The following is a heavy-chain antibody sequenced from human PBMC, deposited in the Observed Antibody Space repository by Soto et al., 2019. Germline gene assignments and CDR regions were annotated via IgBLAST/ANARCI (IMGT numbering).Heavy chain of an antibody. CDR3: TRAGNYRFDY. CDR2: VSYDEITK. D-gene: IGHD1-7*01. Sequence: PGGSLRLSCAASGFTFSSYGMNWVRQAPGKGLEWVAVVSYDEITKYYADSVKGRFTISRDNSKNTVYLQMNSLRPEDTAMYYCTRAGNYRFDYWGQGTLVTVSS. V-gene: IGHV3-30*03. J-gene: IGHJ4*02. CDR1: GFTFSSYG.